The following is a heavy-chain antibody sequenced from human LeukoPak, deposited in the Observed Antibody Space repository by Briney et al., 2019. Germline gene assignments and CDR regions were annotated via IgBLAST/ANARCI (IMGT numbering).Heavy chain of an antibody. CDR3: AKLQKTSCYSVGDY. J-gene: IGHJ4*02. V-gene: IGHV3-23*01. D-gene: IGHD2-15*01. Sequence: GGSLRLSCAASGFTFSSYAMSWVRQAPGKGLEWVSAVSDSGNTTYYVGSVKGRFTISRDNSRNTLFLQMNNLRVEDTAVYYCAKLQKTSCYSVGDYWGQGTLVTVSS. CDR1: GFTFSSYA. CDR2: VSDSGNTT.